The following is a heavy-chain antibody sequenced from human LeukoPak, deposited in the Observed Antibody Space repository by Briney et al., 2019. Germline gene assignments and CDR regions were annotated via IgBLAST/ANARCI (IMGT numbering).Heavy chain of an antibody. V-gene: IGHV4-59*01. J-gene: IGHJ5*02. Sequence: RQPPXXGLEFIAYISYTGITNYTPSLNSRVTISVDPSKNQFSLQLTSVTAADTAVYYCARDDYRGVTNFDPWGQGTLVTVSS. CDR3: ARDDYRGVTNFDP. D-gene: IGHD3-10*01. CDR2: ISYTGIT.